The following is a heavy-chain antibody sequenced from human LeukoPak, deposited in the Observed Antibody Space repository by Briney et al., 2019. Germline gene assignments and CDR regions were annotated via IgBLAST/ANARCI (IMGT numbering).Heavy chain of an antibody. CDR2: INHSGST. D-gene: IGHD3-16*01. Sequence: PSETLSLTCAVYGGSFSGYYWSWIRQPPGKGLEWIGEINHSGSTNYNPSLKSRDTISVDTSKNQFSLKLSSVTAADTAVYYRARVADTLGGAFDIWGQGTMVTVSS. J-gene: IGHJ3*02. CDR3: ARVADTLGGAFDI. CDR1: GGSFSGYY. V-gene: IGHV4-34*01.